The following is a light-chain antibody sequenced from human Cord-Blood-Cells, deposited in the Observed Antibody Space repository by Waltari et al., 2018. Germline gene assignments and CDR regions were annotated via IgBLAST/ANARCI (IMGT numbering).Light chain of an antibody. J-gene: IGLJ3*02. Sequence: QSALTPPASVSGSPGPSITISCTGTSSDVGSYNLVPWYQPHPGKAPKLMIYEGSKRPSGVSIRFSGSKSGNTASLTISGLQAEDEADYYCCSYAGSSTWVFGGGTKLTVL. CDR1: SSDVGSYNL. CDR3: CSYAGSSTWV. V-gene: IGLV2-23*01. CDR2: EGS.